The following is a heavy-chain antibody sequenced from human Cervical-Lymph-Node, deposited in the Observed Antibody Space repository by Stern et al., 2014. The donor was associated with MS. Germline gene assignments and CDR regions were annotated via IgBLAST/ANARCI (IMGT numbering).Heavy chain of an antibody. V-gene: IGHV1-69*01. CDR3: ANYCGDNGGWFDP. CDR1: GGTFGTHG. CDR2: ISLTFGTS. J-gene: IGHJ5*02. D-gene: IGHD2/OR15-2a*01. Sequence: QLQLVESGPGVKKPGASLSVSCNASGGTFGTHGNNWVRHGPGQGIQWKWGISLTFGTSNYAQKFQDSVATTAEESTRTAYMVQSSLRSEDTAVYYCANYCGDNGGWFDPWGQGTLVTVSS.